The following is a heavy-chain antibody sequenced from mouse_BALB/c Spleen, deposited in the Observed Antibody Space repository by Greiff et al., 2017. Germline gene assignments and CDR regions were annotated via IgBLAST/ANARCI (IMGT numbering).Heavy chain of an antibody. CDR3: ARGDLPYYFDY. Sequence: EVHLVESGGGLVQPGGSRKLSCAASGFTFSSFGMHWVRQAPEKGLEWVAYISSGSSTIYYADTVKGRFTISRDNPKNTLFLQMTSLRSEDTAMYYCARGDLPYYFDYWGQGTTLTVSS. D-gene: IGHD5-1*01. CDR1: GFTFSSFG. J-gene: IGHJ2*01. CDR2: ISSGSSTI. V-gene: IGHV5-17*02.